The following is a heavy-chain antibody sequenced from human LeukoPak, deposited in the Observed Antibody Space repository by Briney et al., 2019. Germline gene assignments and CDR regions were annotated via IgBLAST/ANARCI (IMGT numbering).Heavy chain of an antibody. J-gene: IGHJ4*02. CDR1: GGTFSSYA. V-gene: IGHV1-69*01. CDR3: ARDSTIVGATTDY. Sequence: GSSVKVSCKASGGTFSSYAISWVRQAPGQGLEWMGGIIPIFGTANYAQKFQGRVTITADESTSTAYMELRSLRSDDTAVYYCARDSTIVGATTDYWGQGTLVAVSS. D-gene: IGHD1-26*01. CDR2: IIPIFGTA.